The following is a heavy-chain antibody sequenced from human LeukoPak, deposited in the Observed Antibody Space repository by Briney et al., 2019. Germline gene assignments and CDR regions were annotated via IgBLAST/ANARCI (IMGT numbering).Heavy chain of an antibody. V-gene: IGHV1-69*05. CDR2: IIPIFGTA. CDR3: ARIASSWGVGDAFDI. CDR1: GGTFSSYA. D-gene: IGHD6-6*01. J-gene: IGHJ3*02. Sequence: SVKVSCRASGGTFSSYAISWVRQAPGQGLEWMGGIIPIFGTANYAQKFQGRVTITTDESTSTAYMELSSLRSEDTAVYYCARIASSWGVGDAFDIWGQGTMVTVSS.